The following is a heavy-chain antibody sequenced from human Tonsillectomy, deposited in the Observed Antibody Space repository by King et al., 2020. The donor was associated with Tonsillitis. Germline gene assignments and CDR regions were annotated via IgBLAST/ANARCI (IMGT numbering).Heavy chain of an antibody. CDR3: ARVTDYDFWSGFQTGAFDI. Sequence: VQLQESGPGLVKPSETLSLTCTVSGGSISSYYWSWIRQPAEKGLEWIGRIYTSGSTNYNPSLKSRVTMSVDTSKNQFSLKLSTVTAADTAVYYCARVTDYDFWSGFQTGAFDIWGQGTMVTVSS. D-gene: IGHD3-3*01. V-gene: IGHV4-4*07. CDR1: GGSISSYY. CDR2: IYTSGST. J-gene: IGHJ3*02.